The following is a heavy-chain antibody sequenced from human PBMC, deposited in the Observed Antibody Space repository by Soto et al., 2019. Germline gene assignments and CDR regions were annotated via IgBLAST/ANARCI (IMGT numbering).Heavy chain of an antibody. CDR2: IIPIFGTA. CDR1: GGTFSSYA. Sequence: QVQLVQSGAEVKKPGSSVKVSCKASGGTFSSYAISWVRQAPGQGLEWMGGIIPIFGTANYAQKFQGRVTITAEESTSTAYXELXSLXXXXXXXXXXXXXXXXXXXXXXXXXXXXXYYYGMDVWGQGTTVTVSS. J-gene: IGHJ6*02. V-gene: IGHV1-69*01. CDR3: XXXXXXXXXXXXXXXXXXXYYYGMDV.